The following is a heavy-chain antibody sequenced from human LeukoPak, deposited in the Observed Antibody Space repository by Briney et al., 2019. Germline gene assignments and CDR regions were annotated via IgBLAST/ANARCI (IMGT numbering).Heavy chain of an antibody. CDR2: ISAYNGNT. D-gene: IGHD3-22*01. V-gene: IGHV1-18*01. J-gene: IGHJ4*02. CDR1: GYTFTSYG. Sequence: ASVKVSCKASGYTFTSYGISWVRQATGQGLEWMGWISAYNGNTNYAQKLQGRVTMTTDTSTSTAYMELRSLRSDDTAVYYCARDPKLNYYDSSGPVDYWGQGTLVTVSS. CDR3: ARDPKLNYYDSSGPVDY.